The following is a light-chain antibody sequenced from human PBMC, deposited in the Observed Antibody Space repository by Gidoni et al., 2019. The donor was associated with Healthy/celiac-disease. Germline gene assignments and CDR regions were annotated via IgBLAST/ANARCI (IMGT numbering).Light chain of an antibody. J-gene: IGKJ1*01. CDR1: QSISSY. CDR3: QQSYAG. CDR2: AAS. V-gene: IGKV1-39*01. Sequence: DIQMTQSPSSLSASVGDRVTITCRASQSISSYLNWYQQKPGKAPKLLIYAASSLQSGVPLRFSGSGSGTDFTLTISSLQPEDFATYYCQQSYAGFXXXTKVEIK.